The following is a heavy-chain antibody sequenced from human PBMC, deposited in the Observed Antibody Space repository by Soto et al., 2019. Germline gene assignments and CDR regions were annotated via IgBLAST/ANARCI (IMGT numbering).Heavy chain of an antibody. CDR2: IWYDGSNK. D-gene: IGHD5-12*01. Sequence: GGSLRLSCAASGFTFSSYGMHWVRQAPGKGLEWVAVIWYDGSNKYYADSVKGRFTISRDNSKNTLYLQMNSLGAEDTAVYYCARDSNPRSKYSGYLDFDYWGQGTLVTVSS. CDR1: GFTFSSYG. V-gene: IGHV3-33*01. CDR3: ARDSNPRSKYSGYLDFDY. J-gene: IGHJ4*02.